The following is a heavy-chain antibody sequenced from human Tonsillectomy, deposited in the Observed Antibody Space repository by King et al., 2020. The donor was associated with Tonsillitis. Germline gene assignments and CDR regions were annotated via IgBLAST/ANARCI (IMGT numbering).Heavy chain of an antibody. J-gene: IGHJ3*02. CDR3: ARRIYCGSTICSYAFDI. Sequence: VQLVESGGGVIQPGRSLRLSCAASGFSLSDFNMHWVRQAPGKGLEWVAVISYDGSNKFYADSVKGRFTISRDSSKNTLFLQMTSLRADDTALYYCARRIYCGSTICSYAFDIWGQGTMVTVSS. V-gene: IGHV3-30*04. D-gene: IGHD2-2*01. CDR2: ISYDGSNK. CDR1: GFSLSDFN.